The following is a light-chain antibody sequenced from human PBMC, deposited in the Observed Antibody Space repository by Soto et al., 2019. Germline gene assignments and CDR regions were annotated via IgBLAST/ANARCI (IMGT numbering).Light chain of an antibody. J-gene: IGLJ1*01. CDR3: VLYMGGGSYV. CDR1: SGSVPTGYH. CDR2: STN. Sequence: QTVVTQEPSFSVSPGGTVNLTCGLTSGSVPTGYHPSWYQQTPGQAPRTLIYSTNTRSSGVPDRFSGSILGNKAALTIAGAQADDESDYYCVLYMGGGSYVFGTGTKVTVL. V-gene: IGLV8-61*01.